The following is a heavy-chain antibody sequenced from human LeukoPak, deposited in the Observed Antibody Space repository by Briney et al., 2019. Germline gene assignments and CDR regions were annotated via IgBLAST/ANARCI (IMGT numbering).Heavy chain of an antibody. V-gene: IGHV3-9*01. J-gene: IGHJ6*03. CDR3: TKEMSYGTYFYYYMDV. CDR2: IGWNSKTI. D-gene: IGHD3-10*01. Sequence: QTGGSLRLSCAASGFTFDDYAMYWVRQAPGKGLEWVSTIGWNSKTIDYADSVKGRFTISRDNAKSAVYLQMNNLRPEDTALYFCTKEMSYGTYFYYYMDVWGKGTTVIVSS. CDR1: GFTFDDYA.